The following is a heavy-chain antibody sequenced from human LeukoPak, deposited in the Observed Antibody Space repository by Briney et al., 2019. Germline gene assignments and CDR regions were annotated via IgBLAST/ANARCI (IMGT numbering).Heavy chain of an antibody. J-gene: IGHJ5*02. V-gene: IGHV1-46*01. CDR3: AREVGMAAAGHPYNSGWYNWFDP. D-gene: IGHD6-13*01. CDR1: GYTFTSYY. Sequence: GASVKVSCKASGYTFTSYYMHWVRQAPGQGLEWMGIINPSGGSTSYAQKFQGRVTMTRDMSTSTVYMELSSLRSEDTAVYYCAREVGMAAAGHPYNSGWYNWFDPWGQGTLVTVSS. CDR2: INPSGGST.